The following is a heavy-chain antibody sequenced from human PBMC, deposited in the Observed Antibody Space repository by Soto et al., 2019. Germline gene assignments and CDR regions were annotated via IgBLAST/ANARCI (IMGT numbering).Heavy chain of an antibody. CDR3: VRPSQSRHPPYGSLRYFDY. CDR1: GFSFSNFY. J-gene: IGHJ4*02. Sequence: EVQLVESGGGLVQPGGSLRLSCAASGFSFSNFYMHWVRQAPGKGLEWASYINTDGSFTGYADSVKGRFTISRDNAKNNLYLHMDSLRAEDTAVYSCVRPSQSRHPPYGSLRYFDYWGQGIQVTVSP. V-gene: IGHV3-74*01. D-gene: IGHD3-10*01. CDR2: INTDGSFT.